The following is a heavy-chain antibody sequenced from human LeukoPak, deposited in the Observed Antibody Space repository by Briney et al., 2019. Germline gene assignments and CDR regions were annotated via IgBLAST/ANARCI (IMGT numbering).Heavy chain of an antibody. CDR1: GGSFSGYY. CDR2: INHSGST. CDR3: ARDKYLGYCSGGSCYFLKYYFDY. Sequence: SETLSLTCAVYGGSFSGYYWSWIRQPPGKGLEWIREINHSGSTNYNPSLKSRVTISVDTSKNQFSLKLSSVTAAYTAVYYCARDKYLGYCSGGSCYFLKYYFDYWGQGTLVTVSS. J-gene: IGHJ4*02. D-gene: IGHD2-15*01. V-gene: IGHV4-34*01.